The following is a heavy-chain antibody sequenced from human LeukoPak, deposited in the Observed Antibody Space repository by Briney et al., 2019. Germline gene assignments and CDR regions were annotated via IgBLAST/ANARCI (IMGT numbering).Heavy chain of an antibody. Sequence: GGSLRLSCAASGFTFSSYAMSWVRQAPGKGLEWVSAISGSGGSTYYADSVKGRFTISRDNSKNTLYLQMNSLRAEDTAVYYCARDLGRDYYYYGMDVWGQGTTVTVSS. CDR3: ARDLGRDYYYYGMDV. D-gene: IGHD3-10*01. J-gene: IGHJ6*02. CDR1: GFTFSSYA. V-gene: IGHV3-23*01. CDR2: ISGSGGST.